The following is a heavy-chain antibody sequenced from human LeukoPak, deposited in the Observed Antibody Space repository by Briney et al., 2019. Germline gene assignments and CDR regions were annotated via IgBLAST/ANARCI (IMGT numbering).Heavy chain of an antibody. CDR3: ARSRRVYSGFNWFDP. CDR2: IYYSGST. CDR1: GGSISSSSYY. V-gene: IGHV4-39*01. J-gene: IGHJ5*02. D-gene: IGHD5-12*01. Sequence: SETLSLTCPVFGGSISSSSYYWGWIRQPPGKGLEWIGSIYYSGSTYYNPSLKSRVTISVDTSKNQFSLKLSSATAADTAVYYCARSRRVYSGFNWFDPWGQGTLVTVSS.